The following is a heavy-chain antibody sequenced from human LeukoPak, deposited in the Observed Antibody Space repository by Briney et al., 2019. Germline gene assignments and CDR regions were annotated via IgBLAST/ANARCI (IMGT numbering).Heavy chain of an antibody. D-gene: IGHD4-11*01. J-gene: IGHJ6*02. CDR1: GFTFSSYE. V-gene: IGHV3-48*03. CDR3: ARDSTVVYYYYGMDV. CDR2: ISSSGSTI. Sequence: GGSLRLSCAASGFTFSSYEMNWVRQAPGKGLEWVSYISSSGSTIYYADSVKGRFTISRDNAKNSLYLKMNSLRAEDTAVYYCARDSTVVYYYYGMDVWGQGTTVTVSS.